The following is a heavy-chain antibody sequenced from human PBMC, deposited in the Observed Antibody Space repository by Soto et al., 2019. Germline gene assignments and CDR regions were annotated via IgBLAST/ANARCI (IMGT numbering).Heavy chain of an antibody. J-gene: IGHJ4*02. Sequence: QVQLVQSGAEEKKPGASVKVSCKASGYTFTSYAMHWVRQAPGQRLEWMGWINAGNGKTKYSQEFQGRVTITRHTSASTAYMELSSLRSEDTAVYYCARSIVVVTALDYWGQGTLVTVSS. CDR2: INAGNGKT. V-gene: IGHV1-3*05. CDR3: ARSIVVVTALDY. CDR1: GYTFTSYA. D-gene: IGHD2-21*02.